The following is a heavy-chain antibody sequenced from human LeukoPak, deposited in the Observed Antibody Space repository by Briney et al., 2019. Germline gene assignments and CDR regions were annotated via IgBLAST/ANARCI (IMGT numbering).Heavy chain of an antibody. CDR2: IYSGGST. D-gene: IGHD3-10*01. CDR1: GFTVSSNY. Sequence: GGSLRLSCAASGFTVSSNYMSWVRRAPGKGLEWVSVIYSGGSTYYADSVKGRFTISRDNSKNTLYLQMNSLKAEDTAVYYCARARGLLSYYFDYWGQGTLVTVSS. V-gene: IGHV3-53*01. CDR3: ARARGLLSYYFDY. J-gene: IGHJ4*02.